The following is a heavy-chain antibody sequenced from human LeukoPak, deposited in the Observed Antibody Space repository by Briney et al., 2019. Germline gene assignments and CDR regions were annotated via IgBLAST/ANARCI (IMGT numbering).Heavy chain of an antibody. Sequence: ASVKVSCKASGYTFTSYAMNWVRQAPGQGLEWMGWINTNTGNPTYAQGFTGRFVFSLDTSVSTAYLQISSLKAEDTAVYYCARDFPYYDILTGYIPPYYFDYWGQGTLVTVSS. CDR1: GYTFTSYA. V-gene: IGHV7-4-1*02. CDR3: ARDFPYYDILTGYIPPYYFDY. J-gene: IGHJ4*02. CDR2: INTNTGNP. D-gene: IGHD3-9*01.